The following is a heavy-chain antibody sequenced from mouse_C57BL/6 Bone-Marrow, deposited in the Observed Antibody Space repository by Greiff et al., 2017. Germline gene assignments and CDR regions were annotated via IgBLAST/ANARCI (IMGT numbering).Heavy chain of an antibody. CDR2: INPTTGGT. Sequence: EVMLLESGPELVKPGASVKISCKASGYSFTGYYMHWVKQSPEKSLEWIGEINPTTGGTSSNQKFKAKATLTVYKSSSTAYMELKSLTSEDSAVYYCARYDRHDRYYYFDDWGKGTTLTVSS. J-gene: IGHJ2*01. V-gene: IGHV1-42*01. D-gene: IGHD2-3*01. CDR3: ARYDRHDRYYYFDD. CDR1: GYSFTGYY.